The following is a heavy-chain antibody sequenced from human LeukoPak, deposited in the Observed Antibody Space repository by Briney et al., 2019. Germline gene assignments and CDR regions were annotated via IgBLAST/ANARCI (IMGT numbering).Heavy chain of an antibody. CDR2: IRSYGDKT. J-gene: IGHJ4*02. V-gene: IGHV3-64D*06. CDR1: GFTFSSYA. D-gene: IGHD6-13*01. Sequence: GGSLRLSCSASGFTFSSYAMHWVRQAPGKGPEYVSVIRSYGDKTYYADSVKGRFTISRDNSKNTVSLQMSSLRAEDTAVYYCVKDLYKGDTSTWSYFDYWGQGTLVTASS. CDR3: VKDLYKGDTSTWSYFDY.